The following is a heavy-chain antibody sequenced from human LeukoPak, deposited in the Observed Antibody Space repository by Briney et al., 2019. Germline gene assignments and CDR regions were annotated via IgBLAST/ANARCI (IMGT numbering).Heavy chain of an antibody. V-gene: IGHV3-15*01. CDR2: IKSKTNGGTT. D-gene: IGHD3-10*01. CDR1: GFTFTNAW. CDR3: TTDNLYSSGWEGYFQH. Sequence: GGSLRLSCAASGFTFTNAWMSWVRQAPGKGLEWVGRIKSKTNGGTTDYAAPVRGRFTISRDDSKNTLYLQTNSLQTEDTAVYYCTTDNLYSSGWEGYFQHWGQGTLVTVSS. J-gene: IGHJ1*01.